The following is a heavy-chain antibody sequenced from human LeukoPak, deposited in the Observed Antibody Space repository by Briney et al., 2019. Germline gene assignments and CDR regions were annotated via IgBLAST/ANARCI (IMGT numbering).Heavy chain of an antibody. Sequence: SVKVSCKASGGTFSSYAISWVRQAPGQGLEWMGGIIPIFGTANYAQKFQGRVTITADKSTSTAYMELSSLRSEDTAVYYCASGVYSYDKRWREDYWGQGTLVTVSS. CDR1: GGTFSSYA. J-gene: IGHJ4*02. CDR3: ASGVYSYDKRWREDY. D-gene: IGHD5-18*01. V-gene: IGHV1-69*06. CDR2: IIPIFGTA.